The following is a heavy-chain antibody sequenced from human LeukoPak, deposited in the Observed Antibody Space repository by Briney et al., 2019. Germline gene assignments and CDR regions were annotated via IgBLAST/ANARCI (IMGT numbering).Heavy chain of an antibody. Sequence: PGGSLRLSCAASGFTFSSYAMSWVRQAPGKGLEWVSAISGSGGSTYYADSVKGRFTISRDNSKNTLYLQMNSLRAEDTAVYYCAKAPHFYDSSGYYYFDYWGQGTLVTVSS. CDR1: GFTFSSYA. CDR2: ISGSGGST. V-gene: IGHV3-23*01. D-gene: IGHD3-22*01. CDR3: AKAPHFYDSSGYYYFDY. J-gene: IGHJ4*02.